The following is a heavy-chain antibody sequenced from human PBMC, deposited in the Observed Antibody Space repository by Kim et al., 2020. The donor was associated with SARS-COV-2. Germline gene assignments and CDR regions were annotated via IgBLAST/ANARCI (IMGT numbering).Heavy chain of an antibody. V-gene: IGHV3-74*01. CDR3: ASRINGGNSGIDF. Sequence: ADSVNGRFTISRDNAKNTLYLQMNSLRADDTAVYYCASRINGGNSGIDFWGQGTLVTVSS. J-gene: IGHJ4*02. D-gene: IGHD2-21*01.